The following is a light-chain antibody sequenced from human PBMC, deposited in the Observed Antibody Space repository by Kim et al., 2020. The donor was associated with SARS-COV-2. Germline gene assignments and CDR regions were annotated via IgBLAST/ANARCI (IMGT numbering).Light chain of an antibody. Sequence: ASGGDRVTLACRASQSIHPFGNWYQQTPGKAPRLLIYGASTLQSGVPSRFSGSGSGADFTLTINDVQSEDFATYYCQQTYGVLYSFGRGTKLEI. CDR1: QSIHPF. V-gene: IGKV1-39*01. CDR3: QQTYGVLYS. CDR2: GAS. J-gene: IGKJ2*03.